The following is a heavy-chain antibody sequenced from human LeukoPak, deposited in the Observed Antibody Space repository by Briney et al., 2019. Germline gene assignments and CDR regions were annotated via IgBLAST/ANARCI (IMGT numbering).Heavy chain of an antibody. CDR2: IYHSGST. J-gene: IGHJ5*02. Sequence: KSSETLSLTCAVSGGSISSSNWWSWVRQPPGKGLEWIGEIYHSGSTNYNPSLKSRVTISVDKSKNQFSLKLSSVTAADTAVYYCARLGTAAAGTFWFDPWGQGTLVTVSS. CDR3: ARLGTAAAGTFWFDP. V-gene: IGHV4-4*02. CDR1: GGSISSSNW. D-gene: IGHD6-13*01.